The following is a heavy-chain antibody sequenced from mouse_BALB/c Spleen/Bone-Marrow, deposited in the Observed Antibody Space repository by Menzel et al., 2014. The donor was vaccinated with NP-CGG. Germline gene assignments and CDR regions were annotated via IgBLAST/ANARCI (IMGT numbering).Heavy chain of an antibody. J-gene: IGHJ2*01. V-gene: IGHV1-80*01. CDR3: ARGGISVDY. CDR1: GYVFSTYW. Sequence: QAQLKQSGAELVRPGSSVKISCESSGYVFSTYWINWVKQRPGQGLEWIGQIYPGDGDTDYNGKFKDKATLTADKSSNTAYMQLSSLTSEDSAVYFCARGGISVDYWGQGTTLTVSS. CDR2: IYPGDGDT.